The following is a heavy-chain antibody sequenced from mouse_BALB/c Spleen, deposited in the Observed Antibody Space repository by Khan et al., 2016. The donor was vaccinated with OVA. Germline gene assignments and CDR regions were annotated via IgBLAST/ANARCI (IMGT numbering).Heavy chain of an antibody. D-gene: IGHD2-14*01. CDR1: GYTFTSYV. V-gene: IGHV1S136*01. CDR3: AKNYRYDVYFDY. Sequence: VQLKQSGPELVKPGASVRMSCKASGYTFTSYVMHWVKQKPGQGLEWIGYIYPYNDDTKYNEKFKGKATLTSDKSSSTAYMELSSLTSEDSAVYYCAKNYRYDVYFDYWGQGTTRTVSS. J-gene: IGHJ2*01. CDR2: IYPYNDDT.